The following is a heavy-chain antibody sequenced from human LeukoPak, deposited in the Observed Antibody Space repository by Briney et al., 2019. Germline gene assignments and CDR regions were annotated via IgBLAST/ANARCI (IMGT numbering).Heavy chain of an antibody. Sequence: GGSLRLSCAASEFTVSSNFISWIRQAPGKGLEWVSVIYSGGNTFYADSVKGRFTISRDNSKNTLYLQMNSLRAEDTAVYYCAPGTGGYWGQGTLVTVSS. J-gene: IGHJ4*02. CDR2: IYSGGNT. D-gene: IGHD1-1*01. CDR1: EFTVSSNF. CDR3: APGTGGY. V-gene: IGHV3-53*01.